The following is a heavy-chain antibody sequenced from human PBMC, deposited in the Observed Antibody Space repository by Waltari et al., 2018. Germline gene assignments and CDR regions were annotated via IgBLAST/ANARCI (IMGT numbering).Heavy chain of an antibody. Sequence: WVRQAPGQGHEWMGWFNPKTGVTKYAQNFQGRVTMTMDSSISTASMELTSLMYDDTAVYYWLREGGLGYGPYYADFWGLGTVVTVSS. D-gene: IGHD3-22*01. CDR2: FNPKTGVT. J-gene: IGHJ4*02. V-gene: IGHV1-2*02. CDR3: LREGGLGYGPYYADF.